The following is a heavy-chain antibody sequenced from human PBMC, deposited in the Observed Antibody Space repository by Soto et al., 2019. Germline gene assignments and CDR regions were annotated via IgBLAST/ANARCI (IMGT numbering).Heavy chain of an antibody. CDR1: GGTFSSYA. CDR3: ARSYYYDSSGYPTLFDY. J-gene: IGHJ4*02. D-gene: IGHD3-22*01. Sequence: ASVKVSCKASGGTFSSYAISWVRQAPGQGLEWMGGIIPIFGTANYAQKFQGRVTITADESTSTAYMELSSLRSEDTAVYYCARSYYYDSSGYPTLFDYWGQGTLVTVSS. CDR2: IIPIFGTA. V-gene: IGHV1-69*13.